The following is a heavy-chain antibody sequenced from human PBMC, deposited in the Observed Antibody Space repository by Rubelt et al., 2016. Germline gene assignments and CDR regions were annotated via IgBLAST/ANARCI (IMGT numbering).Heavy chain of an antibody. J-gene: IGHJ6*02. CDR3: ARGGMDV. CDR1: GFTVSSNY. Sequence: EVQLVESGGGLVKPGGSLRLSCAASGFTVSSNYMSWVRQAPGKGLEWVSLIYSGGSTYYADSVKGRFTISSDNSKNTLYLQRNSLGAEDTAVYYCARGGMDVWGQGTTVTVSS. V-gene: IGHV3-53*01. CDR2: IYSGGST.